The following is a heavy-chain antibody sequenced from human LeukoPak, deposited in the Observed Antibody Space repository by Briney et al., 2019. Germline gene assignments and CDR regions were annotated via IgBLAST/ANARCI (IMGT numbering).Heavy chain of an antibody. D-gene: IGHD2-15*01. V-gene: IGHV4-59*01. CDR2: MYHSGIT. Sequence: SETLSLTCTVSGYSLSSYYRSWIRQTPGKGLEWIGYMYHSGITKYNPSPKNRVTISVDASKNQFSLKLSSVTAADTAVYYCARESNCSGGSCPKNNWFDPWGQGTLVTVSS. J-gene: IGHJ5*02. CDR1: GYSLSSYY. CDR3: ARESNCSGGSCPKNNWFDP.